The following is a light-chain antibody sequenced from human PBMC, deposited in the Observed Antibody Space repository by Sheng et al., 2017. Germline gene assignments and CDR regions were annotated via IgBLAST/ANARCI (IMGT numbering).Light chain of an antibody. CDR3: QQYYSSPPLFT. V-gene: IGKV3D-15*02. CDR1: QGIGSN. Sequence: DTVMTQSPATLSVSPGERATLSCRASQGIGSNLAWYQQKPGQPPRLLIYGASTRATGIPVRFSGSGSGTDFALTISGLQSEDFAVYYCQQYYSSPPLFTFGRGTKVDIK. CDR2: GAS. J-gene: IGKJ3*01.